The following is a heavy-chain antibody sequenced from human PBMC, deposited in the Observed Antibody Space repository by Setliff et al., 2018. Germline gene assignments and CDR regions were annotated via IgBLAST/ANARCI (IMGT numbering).Heavy chain of an antibody. Sequence: SETLSLTCTVSGGSISGHYWSWVRQPPGKGLEWIGYYSGGTNYNPSLKSRVTISVDTSKNQFSLKLSSVTAADTAVYFCARQSYYYYGMDVWGQGTTVTVSS. CDR3: ARQSYYYYGMDV. CDR2: YSGGT. J-gene: IGHJ6*02. V-gene: IGHV4-59*11. CDR1: GGSISGHY.